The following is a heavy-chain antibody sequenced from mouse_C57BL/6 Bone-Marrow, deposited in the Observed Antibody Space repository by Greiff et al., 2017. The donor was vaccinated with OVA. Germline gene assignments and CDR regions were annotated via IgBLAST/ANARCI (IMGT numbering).Heavy chain of an antibody. J-gene: IGHJ2*01. CDR1: GYTFTSYG. D-gene: IGHD1-1*01. CDR2: IYPRSGNT. Sequence: VQLQQSGAELARPGASVKLSCKASGYTFTSYGISWVKQRTGQGLEWIGEIYPRSGNTYYNEKFKGKATLTADNSSSTAYMELRSLTSEDSAVYFCARAGTITTVVATDYFDYWGQGTTLTVSS. CDR3: ARAGTITTVVATDYFDY. V-gene: IGHV1-81*01.